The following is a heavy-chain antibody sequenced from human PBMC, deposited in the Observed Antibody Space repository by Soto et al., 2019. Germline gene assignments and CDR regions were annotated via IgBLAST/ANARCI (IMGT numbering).Heavy chain of an antibody. CDR1: GGSISSSSYY. J-gene: IGHJ5*02. D-gene: IGHD2-2*01. CDR2: IYYSGST. CDR3: ARHSPFEKEVPAGGVDFDP. Sequence: QLQLQESGPGLVKPSETLSLTCTVSGGSISSSSYYWGWIRQPPGKGLEWIGSIYYSGSTYYNPSLKSRVTISVDTSKNQFSLKRSSVTAAGTAVYYCARHSPFEKEVPAGGVDFDPWGQGTLVTVSS. V-gene: IGHV4-39*01.